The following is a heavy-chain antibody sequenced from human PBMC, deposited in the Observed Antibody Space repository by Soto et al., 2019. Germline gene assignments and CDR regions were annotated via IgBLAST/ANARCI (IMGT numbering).Heavy chain of an antibody. CDR2: IYSGGST. CDR1: GFTVSSNY. V-gene: IGHV3-53*01. J-gene: IGHJ6*02. Sequence: GGSLRLSCAVSGFTVSSNYMSWVRQAPGKGLEWVSVIYSGGSTYYSDSVKGRFTISRDNSKNTLYLQMNSLRAEDTAVYYCVRDLVGSGWLYYYGMDVWGQGTTVTVSS. D-gene: IGHD6-19*01. CDR3: VRDLVGSGWLYYYGMDV.